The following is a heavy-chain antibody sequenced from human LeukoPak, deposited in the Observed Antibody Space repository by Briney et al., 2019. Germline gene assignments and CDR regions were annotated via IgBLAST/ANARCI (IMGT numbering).Heavy chain of an antibody. J-gene: IGHJ4*02. Sequence: GGSLRLSCAASGFTFSSYAMSWVRQAPGKGLEWVSAISGSGGSTYYADSVKGRFTISRDNSKNTLYLQMNSLRAEDTAVYYCAKDLRASTQWLQLSLDYWGQGTLVTVSS. CDR3: AKDLRASTQWLQLSLDY. D-gene: IGHD5-24*01. CDR1: GFTFSSYA. CDR2: ISGSGGST. V-gene: IGHV3-23*01.